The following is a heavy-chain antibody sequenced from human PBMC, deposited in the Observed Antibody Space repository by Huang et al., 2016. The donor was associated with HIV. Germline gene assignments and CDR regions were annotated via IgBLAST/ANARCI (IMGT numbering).Heavy chain of an antibody. CDR2: IYQGDSGT. V-gene: IGHV5-51*01. CDR3: VRSTSGYYYRTDY. Sequence: EVQLAQSGPEVKKPGESLKISCKGSGFSFTNYWIGWVRQMPWKCLDWIGLIYQGDSGTKYSPSFQGQVTISADKSISTAYLQWSSLKASDTAMYYCVRSTSGYYYRTDYWGQGTLVTVSS. D-gene: IGHD3-22*01. J-gene: IGHJ4*02. CDR1: GFSFTNYW.